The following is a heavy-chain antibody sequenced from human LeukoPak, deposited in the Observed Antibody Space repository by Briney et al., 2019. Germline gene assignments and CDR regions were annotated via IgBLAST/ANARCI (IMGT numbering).Heavy chain of an antibody. CDR1: GFTFSSYA. CDR2: ISYDGSNK. Sequence: GGSLRLSCAASGFTFSSYAMHWVRQAPGKGLEWVAVISYDGSNKYYADSVKGRFTISRDNPKNTLYLQMNSLRAEDTAVYYCARDGYCSSTSCFTDYWGQGTLVTVSS. D-gene: IGHD2-2*03. V-gene: IGHV3-30-3*01. CDR3: ARDGYCSSTSCFTDY. J-gene: IGHJ4*02.